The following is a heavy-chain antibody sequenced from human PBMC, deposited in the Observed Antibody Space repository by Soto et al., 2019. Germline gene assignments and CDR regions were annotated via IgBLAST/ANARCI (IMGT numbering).Heavy chain of an antibody. CDR1: GFTFSSYA. Sequence: GGSLRLSCAASGFTFSSYAMHWVRQAPGKGLEWVAVISYDGSNKYYADSVKGRFTISRDNSKNTLYLQMNSLRAEDTAVYYCARALTFGGVIDYFDYWGQGTLVTVSS. CDR2: ISYDGSNK. D-gene: IGHD3-16*02. CDR3: ARALTFGGVIDYFDY. V-gene: IGHV3-30-3*01. J-gene: IGHJ4*02.